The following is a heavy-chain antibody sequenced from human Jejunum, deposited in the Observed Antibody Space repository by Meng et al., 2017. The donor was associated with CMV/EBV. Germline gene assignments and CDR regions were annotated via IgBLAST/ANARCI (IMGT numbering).Heavy chain of an antibody. CDR1: GFTFDDYA. V-gene: IGHV3-43D*03. J-gene: IGHJ4*02. Sequence: ASGFTFDDYAMHWVRQAPGRGLEWVSLISWDGGSTYYADSVKGRFTISRDNSKNSLYLQMNSLRAEDTALYYCAKGDSVTHYFDYWGQGTLVTVSS. D-gene: IGHD4-11*01. CDR3: AKGDSVTHYFDY. CDR2: ISWDGGST.